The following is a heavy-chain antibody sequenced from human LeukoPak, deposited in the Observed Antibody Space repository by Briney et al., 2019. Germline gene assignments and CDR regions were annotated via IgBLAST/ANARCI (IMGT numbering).Heavy chain of an antibody. CDR2: ISSSSTYI. J-gene: IGHJ5*02. D-gene: IGHD2-2*01. CDR1: GFTFSNYN. Sequence: GGSLRLSCAASGFTFSNYNMNWVRQAPGKGLEWVSSISSSSTYINYADSVKGRFTISRDNAKNSLYLQVNSLRAEDTAVYYCATSSNAPGNHWGQGTLVTVSS. CDR3: ATSSNAPGNH. V-gene: IGHV3-21*01.